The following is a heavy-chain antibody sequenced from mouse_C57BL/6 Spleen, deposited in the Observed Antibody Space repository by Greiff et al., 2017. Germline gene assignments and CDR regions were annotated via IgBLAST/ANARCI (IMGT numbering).Heavy chain of an antibody. Sequence: VQLQQSGPELVKPGASVKISCKASGYAFSSSWMNWVKQRPGKGLEWIGRIYPGDGDTNYNGKFKGKATLTADKSSSTAYMQLSSLTSEDSAVYFCARGLGPYCDYWGQGTTLTVSS. V-gene: IGHV1-82*01. CDR2: IYPGDGDT. CDR1: GYAFSSSW. CDR3: ARGLGPYCDY. J-gene: IGHJ2*01. D-gene: IGHD4-1*01.